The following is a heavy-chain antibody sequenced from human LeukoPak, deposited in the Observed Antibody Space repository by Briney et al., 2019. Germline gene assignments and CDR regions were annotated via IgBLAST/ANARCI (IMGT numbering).Heavy chain of an antibody. V-gene: IGHV3-74*01. CDR1: GFTFSTYW. J-gene: IGHJ4*02. CDR3: ARGGYFDY. CDR2: INSAGSST. Sequence: GGSLRLSCAASGFTFSTYWMHWVRQAPGKGLVWVSRINSAGSSTSYADSVKGRFTISRDNARNTLYLQMNSLRVEDTALYYCARGGYFDYWGQGTLVTVSS.